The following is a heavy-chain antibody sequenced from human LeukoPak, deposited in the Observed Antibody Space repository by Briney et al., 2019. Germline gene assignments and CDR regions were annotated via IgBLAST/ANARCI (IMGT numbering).Heavy chain of an antibody. CDR1: GCTLTELS. J-gene: IGHJ4*02. Sequence: ASVKVSCKVSGCTLTELSMHWVRQAPGKGLEWMGGFDPEDGETIYAQKFQGRVTMTEDTSTDTAYMELSSLRSEDTAVYYCATDLNYYGSGSYYDYWGQGTLVTVSS. CDR2: FDPEDGET. D-gene: IGHD3-10*01. CDR3: ATDLNYYGSGSYYDY. V-gene: IGHV1-24*01.